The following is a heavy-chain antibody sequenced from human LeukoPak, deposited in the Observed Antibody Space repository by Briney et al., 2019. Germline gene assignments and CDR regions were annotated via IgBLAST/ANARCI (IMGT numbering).Heavy chain of an antibody. V-gene: IGHV3-7*01. CDR2: IKQDGSEK. J-gene: IGHJ5*02. Sequence: GGSLRLSCAASGFTFSNYWMNWVRQAPGKGLEWVANIKQDGSEKYYADSVKGRFTISRDNSKNTLYLQMNSLRAEDTAVYYCAKDLRLGRYSNWFDPWGQGTLVTVSS. CDR1: GFTFSNYW. CDR3: AKDLRLGRYSNWFDP. D-gene: IGHD6-19*01.